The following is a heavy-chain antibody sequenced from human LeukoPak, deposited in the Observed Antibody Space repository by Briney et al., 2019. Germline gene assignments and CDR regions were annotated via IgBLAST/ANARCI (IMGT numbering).Heavy chain of an antibody. CDR3: ARVPAAYYYFDY. CDR2: IYYSGST. CDR1: DSSIISSNYY. Sequence: PSETLSLTCTVSDSSIISSNYYWGWIRQPPGKGLEWIGYIYYSGSTYYNPSLKSRVTISVDTSKNQFSLKLSSVTAADTAVYYCARVPAAYYYFDYWGQGTLVTVSS. V-gene: IGHV4-30-4*08. D-gene: IGHD2-15*01. J-gene: IGHJ4*02.